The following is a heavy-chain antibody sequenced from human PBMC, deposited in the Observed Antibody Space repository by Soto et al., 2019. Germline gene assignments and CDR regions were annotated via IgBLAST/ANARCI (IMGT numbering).Heavy chain of an antibody. J-gene: IGHJ5*02. CDR2: ISYDGMTK. CDR3: AKAPRREGSFDP. V-gene: IGHV3-30*04. CDR1: GITFRGYA. D-gene: IGHD3-10*01. Sequence: QVQLVESGGGVVQPGRSLRLSCEASGITFRGYAMHWVRQAPGQGLEWVAVISYDGMTKKYADSVKGRLTISRDDSKNTVYLQMTSLRVDDTAVYFCAKAPRREGSFDPWGQGTLVTVSS.